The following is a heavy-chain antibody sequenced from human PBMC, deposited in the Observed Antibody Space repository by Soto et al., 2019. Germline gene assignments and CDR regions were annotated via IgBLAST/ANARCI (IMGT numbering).Heavy chain of an antibody. CDR3: TPNYDNWSGFFT. CDR1: GFTFSNAW. Sequence: EVQLMESGGGLVKPGGSLRLSCVGSGFTFSNAWMNWFRQAPGKGLEWVGRIKSETDGGTTDYAASVKGRVTISREDSKNTMFLQLNSRKTEDTAVYDCTPNYDNWSGFFTWGQGTLVIVSS. CDR2: IKSETDGGTT. J-gene: IGHJ5*02. V-gene: IGHV3-15*07. D-gene: IGHD3-3*01.